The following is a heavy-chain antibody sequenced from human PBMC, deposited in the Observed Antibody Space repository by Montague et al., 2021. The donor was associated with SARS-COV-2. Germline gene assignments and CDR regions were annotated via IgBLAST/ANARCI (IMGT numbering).Heavy chain of an antibody. CDR3: ARSRDWYLGN. V-gene: IGHV4-39*07. CDR2: IHIGGTS. Sequence: ETLSLICTVSGDSISSGGYFWGWIRQPPGKGLEWIASIHIGGTSYLNPSLKSRVTISIDSSKNQFSLNVTSVTAADTAVYFCARSRDWYLGNWGQGTLATVSS. D-gene: IGHD3-9*01. J-gene: IGHJ4*02. CDR1: GDSISSGGYF.